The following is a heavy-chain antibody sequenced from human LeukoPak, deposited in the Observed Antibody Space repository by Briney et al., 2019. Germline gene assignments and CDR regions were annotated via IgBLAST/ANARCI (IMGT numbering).Heavy chain of an antibody. CDR3: ARSKDILTGYCFDY. D-gene: IGHD3-9*01. CDR2: IYHSGDT. Sequence: SETLSLTCTVSGGSIGTYYWSWIRQPPGKGLEWIGYIYHSGDTKYNPSLKSRVTISVDTSKNQFSLRLRSVTAADTAVYYCARSKDILTGYCFDYWGQGTLVTVSS. J-gene: IGHJ4*02. CDR1: GGSIGTYY. V-gene: IGHV4-59*01.